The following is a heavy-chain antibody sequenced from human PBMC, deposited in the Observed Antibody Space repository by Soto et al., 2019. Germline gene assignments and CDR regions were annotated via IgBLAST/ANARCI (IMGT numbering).Heavy chain of an antibody. CDR1: GGTFSSYT. CDR3: ARETNYDILTGYYTPTTSWFDP. V-gene: IGHV1-69*04. D-gene: IGHD3-9*01. CDR2: IIPILGIA. J-gene: IGHJ5*02. Sequence: ASVKVSCKASGGTFSSYTISWVRQAPGQGLEWMGRIIPILGIANYAQKFQGGVTITADKSTSTAYMELSSLRSEDTAVYYCARETNYDILTGYYTPTTSWFDPWGQGTLVTVSS.